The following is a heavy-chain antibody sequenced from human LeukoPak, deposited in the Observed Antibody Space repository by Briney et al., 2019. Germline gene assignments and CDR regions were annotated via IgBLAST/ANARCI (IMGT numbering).Heavy chain of an antibody. CDR1: GSIFSDYY. D-gene: IGHD2-21*01. V-gene: IGHV1-2*02. Sequence: ASVKVSCKASGSIFSDYYMHWVRQVPGRGGEGMGWMSRRSGATKIAQKFQGRVTLTRDTAISTAYVELTNLAPDDPAVYYCVSWAGGNSDVASFDYWGQGTLVLVSS. CDR3: VSWAGGNSDVASFDY. J-gene: IGHJ4*02. CDR2: MSRRSGAT.